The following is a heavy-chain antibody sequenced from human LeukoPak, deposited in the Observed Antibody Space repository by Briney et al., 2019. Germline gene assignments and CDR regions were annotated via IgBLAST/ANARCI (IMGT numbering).Heavy chain of an antibody. CDR2: ISYDGSNK. CDR3: ARVLITIFGVVISSWFDP. D-gene: IGHD3-3*01. Sequence: GRSLRLSCAASGFTFSSYAMHWVRQAPGKGLEWVAVISYDGSNKYYADSVKGRFTISRDNAKNSLYLQMNSLRAEDTAAYYCARVLITIFGVVISSWFDPWGQGTLVTVSS. J-gene: IGHJ5*02. CDR1: GFTFSSYA. V-gene: IGHV3-30-3*01.